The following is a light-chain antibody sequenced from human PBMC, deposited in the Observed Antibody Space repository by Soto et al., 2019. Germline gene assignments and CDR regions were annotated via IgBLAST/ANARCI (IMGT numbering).Light chain of an antibody. Sequence: QSVLTQAPSVSGTPGQRVTISCSGSSSNIGSNSVYWYQHLTGTAPKLLIYRNSQRPSGVPDRISGSKSDTSASLAISGLRSEDEADYYCATWDDSLSGFVFGTGTKVTVL. CDR1: SSNIGSNS. V-gene: IGLV1-47*01. CDR3: ATWDDSLSGFV. CDR2: RNS. J-gene: IGLJ1*01.